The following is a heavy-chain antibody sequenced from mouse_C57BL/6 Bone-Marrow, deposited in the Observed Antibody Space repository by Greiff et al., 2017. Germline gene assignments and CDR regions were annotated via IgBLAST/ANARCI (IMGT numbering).Heavy chain of an antibody. V-gene: IGHV1-64*01. Sequence: QVQLQQPGAELVKPGASVKLSCKASGYTFTSYWMHWVKQRPGQGLEWIGMIHPNSGSTNYNEKFKSKATLTVDKSSSTAYMQLSSLKSEDSAVYYCVYGSNYYAMDYWGQGTSVTVSS. CDR2: IHPNSGST. CDR1: GYTFTSYW. CDR3: VYGSNYYAMDY. D-gene: IGHD1-1*01. J-gene: IGHJ4*01.